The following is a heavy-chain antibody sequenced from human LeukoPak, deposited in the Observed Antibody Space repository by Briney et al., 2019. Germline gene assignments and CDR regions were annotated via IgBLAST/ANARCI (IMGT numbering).Heavy chain of an antibody. CDR2: FDVAETDT. V-gene: IGHV1-24*01. Sequence: ASVKVSCKVSGYTLTELSMHWVRQSPGKGLEWMGGFDVAETDTIYAQKFQGRVTMTEDTSTDTAYMELNSLSSEDTAVYYCSSSGVEEWQGLHFWGQGTLVTVSS. CDR3: SSSGVEEWQGLHF. J-gene: IGHJ4*02. D-gene: IGHD3-3*01. CDR1: GYTLTELS.